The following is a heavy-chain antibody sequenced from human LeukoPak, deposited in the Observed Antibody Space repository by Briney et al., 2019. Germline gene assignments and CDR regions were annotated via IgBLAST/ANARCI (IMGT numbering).Heavy chain of an antibody. Sequence: VGSLRLSCEASEFTFNDYWMHYVRQGPGEGRGWVSRINIVVSSASYGDCVKGRFNIHRENDKNTLYLKMNSLRAEDTAVYYCARGSPTPNSRYLDLWGRGPLVTVSS. V-gene: IGHV3-74*01. D-gene: IGHD4-11*01. CDR1: EFTFNDYW. CDR2: INIVVSSA. J-gene: IGHJ2*01. CDR3: ARGSPTPNSRYLDL.